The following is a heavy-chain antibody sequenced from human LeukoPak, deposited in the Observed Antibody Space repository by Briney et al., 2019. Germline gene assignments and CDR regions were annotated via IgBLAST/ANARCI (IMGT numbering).Heavy chain of an antibody. Sequence: SETLSLTCTVSGGSISSSSYYWGWIRQPPGKGLEWIGSIYYSGSTYYNPSLKSRVTISVDTSKNQFSLKLSSVTAADTAVYYCARDLIAAAGSDYYYMDVWGKGTTVTVS. CDR1: GGSISSSSYY. CDR3: ARDLIAAAGSDYYYMDV. J-gene: IGHJ6*03. V-gene: IGHV4-39*07. D-gene: IGHD6-13*01. CDR2: IYYSGST.